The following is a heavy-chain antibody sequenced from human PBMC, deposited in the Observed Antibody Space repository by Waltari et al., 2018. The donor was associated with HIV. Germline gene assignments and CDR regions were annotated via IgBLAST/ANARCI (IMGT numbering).Heavy chain of an antibody. CDR3: ARGGISSGWEGRRGPFDY. V-gene: IGHV4-34*01. Sequence: QVQLQQWGAGLLKPSETLSLTCAVYGGSFSGYYWSWIRQPPGKGLEWIGEINHSGSTNYNPSLKSRVTISVDTSKNQFSLKLSSVTAADTAVYYCARGGISSGWEGRRGPFDYWGQGTLVTVSS. D-gene: IGHD6-19*01. J-gene: IGHJ4*02. CDR2: INHSGST. CDR1: GGSFSGYY.